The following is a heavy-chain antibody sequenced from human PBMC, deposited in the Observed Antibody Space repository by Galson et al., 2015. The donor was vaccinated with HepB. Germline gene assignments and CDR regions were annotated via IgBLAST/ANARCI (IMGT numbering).Heavy chain of an antibody. V-gene: IGHV3-74*01. CDR2: INSDGSST. D-gene: IGHD3-3*01. Sequence: SLRLSCAASGFTFSSYWMHWVRQAPGKGLVWVSRINSDGSSTSYADSVKGRFTISRDNAKNTLYLQMNSLRAEDTAVYYCAREGGRDGLRFLEWLFPGWFDPWGQGTLVTVSS. CDR3: AREGGRDGLRFLEWLFPGWFDP. J-gene: IGHJ5*02. CDR1: GFTFSSYW.